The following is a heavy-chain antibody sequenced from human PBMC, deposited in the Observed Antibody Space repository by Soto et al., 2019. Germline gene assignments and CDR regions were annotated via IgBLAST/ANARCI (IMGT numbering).Heavy chain of an antibody. V-gene: IGHV4-30-4*01. D-gene: IGHD7-27*01. CDR3: ARGGERNNWLDP. J-gene: IGHJ5*02. CDR2: IYYSGST. Sequence: TVSGGSISSGDYYWSWIRQPPGKGLEWIGYIYYSGSTYYNPSLKSRVTISVDTSKNQFSLKLSSVTAADTAVYYCARGGERNNWLDPWGQGTLVTVYS. CDR1: GGSISSGDYY.